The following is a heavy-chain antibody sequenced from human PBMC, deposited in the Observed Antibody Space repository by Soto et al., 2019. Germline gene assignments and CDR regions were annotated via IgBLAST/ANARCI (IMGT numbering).Heavy chain of an antibody. CDR2: INTYNGDT. CDR1: GYIFSSFG. J-gene: IGHJ4*02. V-gene: IGHV1-18*01. Sequence: HVPLVQSGDEVMKPGASVKVSCKASGYIFSSFGISWVRQVPGQGLEWMGWINTYNGDTNYAQKFQGRVTMTTDTPTTTASMELRSLISDDTVVYCCTSAYCSLASCPVDFWCQATRVTVSS. D-gene: IGHD2-15*01. CDR3: TSAYCSLASCPVDF.